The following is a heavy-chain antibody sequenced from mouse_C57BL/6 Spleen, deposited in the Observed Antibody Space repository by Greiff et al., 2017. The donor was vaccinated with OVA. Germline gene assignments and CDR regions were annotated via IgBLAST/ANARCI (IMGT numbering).Heavy chain of an antibody. CDR1: GYAFSSYW. Sequence: VQLQQSGAELVKPGASVKISCKASGYAFSSYWMNWVKQRPGKGLAWIGQIYPGAGDTNYNGKFKGKATLTADKSSSTAYMQLSSLTSEDSAVYFCARAYDYDKFAYWGQGTLVTVSA. J-gene: IGHJ3*01. CDR2: IYPGAGDT. D-gene: IGHD2-4*01. V-gene: IGHV1-80*01. CDR3: ARAYDYDKFAY.